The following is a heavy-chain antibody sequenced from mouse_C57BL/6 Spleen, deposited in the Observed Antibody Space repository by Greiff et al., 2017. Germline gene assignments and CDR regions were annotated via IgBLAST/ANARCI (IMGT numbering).Heavy chain of an antibody. CDR3: ARPGYYGSSYVGYFDV. Sequence: EVQLVESGGGLVKPGGSLKLSCAASGFTFSSYTMSWVRQTPEKRLEWVATISGGGGNTYYPDSVKGRFTISRDNAKNTLYLQMSSLRSEDTALYYCARPGYYGSSYVGYFDVWGTGTTVTVSS. D-gene: IGHD1-1*01. CDR2: ISGGGGNT. J-gene: IGHJ1*03. V-gene: IGHV5-9*01. CDR1: GFTFSSYT.